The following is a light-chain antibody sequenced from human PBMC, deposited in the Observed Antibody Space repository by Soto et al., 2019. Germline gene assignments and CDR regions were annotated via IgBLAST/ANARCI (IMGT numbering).Light chain of an antibody. J-gene: IGKJ4*01. V-gene: IGKV3-15*01. CDR1: QSVSGN. CDR3: QQYNNWPPLT. Sequence: EIVMTQSPATLSVSPGERATLSCRASQSVSGNLAWYQQRPGQAPMLLIYGASTRATGIPARFSGSGSGTEFTLTISSLQSEDFAVYYCQQYNNWPPLTFGGGTKVEIK. CDR2: GAS.